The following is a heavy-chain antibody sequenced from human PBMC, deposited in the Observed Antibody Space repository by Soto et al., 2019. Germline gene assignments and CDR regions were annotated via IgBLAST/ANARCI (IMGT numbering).Heavy chain of an antibody. J-gene: IGHJ3*02. CDR3: ARDRDSSGYSFDAFDI. CDR1: GFTFSSYS. CDR2: ISSSSSYI. D-gene: IGHD3-22*01. V-gene: IGHV3-21*01. Sequence: EVQLLESGGGLVQPGGSLRLSCAASGFTFSSYSMNWVRQAPGKGLEWVSSISSSSSYIYYADSVKGRFTISRDNAKNSLYLQMNSLRAEDTAVYYCARDRDSSGYSFDAFDIWGQGTMVTVSS.